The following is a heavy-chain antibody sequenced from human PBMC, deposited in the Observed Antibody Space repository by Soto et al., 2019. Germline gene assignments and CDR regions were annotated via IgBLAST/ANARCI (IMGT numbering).Heavy chain of an antibody. J-gene: IGHJ6*02. CDR3: ARGCGYSGHDSTDYYYYYGMDV. V-gene: IGHV1-2*04. Sequence: ASVKVSCKASGYTFTGYYMHWGRQAPGQGLEWMGWINPNSGGTNYAQKFQGWVTMTRDTSISTAYMELSRLRSDDTAVYYCARGCGYSGHDSTDYYYYYGMDVWGQGTTVTVSS. CDR1: GYTFTGYY. CDR2: INPNSGGT. D-gene: IGHD5-12*01.